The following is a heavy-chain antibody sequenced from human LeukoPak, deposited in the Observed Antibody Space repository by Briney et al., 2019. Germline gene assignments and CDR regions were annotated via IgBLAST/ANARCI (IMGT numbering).Heavy chain of an antibody. J-gene: IGHJ5*02. CDR2: ISAYNGNT. V-gene: IGHV1-18*01. Sequence: GASVKVSCKASGYTFTSYGISWVRQAPGQGLEWMGWISAYNGNTNYAQKLQGRVTMTTDTSTSTAYMELRSLRSDDTAVYYCARGIAVAGTNNWFDPWGQGTLVTVSS. D-gene: IGHD6-19*01. CDR3: ARGIAVAGTNNWFDP. CDR1: GYTFTSYG.